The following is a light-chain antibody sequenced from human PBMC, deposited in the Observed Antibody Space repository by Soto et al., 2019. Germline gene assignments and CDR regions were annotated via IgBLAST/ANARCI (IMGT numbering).Light chain of an antibody. J-gene: IGLJ3*02. V-gene: IGLV2-11*01. Sequence: QSALTQPRSVSGSPGQSVAISCTGTSSDVGGYNYVSWYQQHPGKAPKLMIYDVNKRPSGVPDRFSGSKSGNTASLTISGLQADDEADYYCCPYAGTYTLVVFGGGTQLTVL. CDR1: SSDVGGYNY. CDR3: CPYAGTYTLVV. CDR2: DVN.